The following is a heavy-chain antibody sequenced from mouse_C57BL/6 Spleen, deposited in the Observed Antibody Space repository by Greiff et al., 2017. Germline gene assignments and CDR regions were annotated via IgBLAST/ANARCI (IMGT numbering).Heavy chain of an antibody. J-gene: IGHJ1*03. CDR1: GYAFSSSW. Sequence: QVQLQQSGPELVKPGASVKISCKASGYAFSSSWLNWVKQRPGKGLEWIGRIYPGDGDTNYNGKFKGKATLTADKSSSTAYMQLSILTSEDSAVYFCARGGWATQRYFDVWGTGTTVTVSS. CDR3: ARGGWATQRYFDV. D-gene: IGHD3-1*01. CDR2: IYPGDGDT. V-gene: IGHV1-82*01.